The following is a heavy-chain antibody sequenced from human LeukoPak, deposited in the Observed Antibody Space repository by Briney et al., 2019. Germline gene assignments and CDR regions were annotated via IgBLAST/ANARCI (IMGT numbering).Heavy chain of an antibody. Sequence: ASVKVSCKASGYTFTSYAMNWVRQATGQGLEWMGWMNPNSGNTGYAQKFQGRVTITRNTSISTAYMELSSLRSEDTAVYYCARWGSGSYFVYDYWGQGTLVTVSS. D-gene: IGHD1-26*01. CDR3: ARWGSGSYFVYDY. V-gene: IGHV1-8*03. J-gene: IGHJ4*02. CDR1: GYTFTSYA. CDR2: MNPNSGNT.